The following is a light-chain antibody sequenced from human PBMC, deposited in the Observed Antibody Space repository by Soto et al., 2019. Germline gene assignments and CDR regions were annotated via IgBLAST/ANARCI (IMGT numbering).Light chain of an antibody. CDR1: QSVSSY. V-gene: IGKV3-11*01. CDR3: QQRSNWPPEIT. Sequence: EIVLTQSPATLSLSPGERATLSYTASQSVSSYLAWYQQKPGQAPRLLIYDASNRSTGIPARFSGSGSGTDFTLTISSLEPEDFAVYYCQQRSNWPPEITFGPGTKVDIK. CDR2: DAS. J-gene: IGKJ3*01.